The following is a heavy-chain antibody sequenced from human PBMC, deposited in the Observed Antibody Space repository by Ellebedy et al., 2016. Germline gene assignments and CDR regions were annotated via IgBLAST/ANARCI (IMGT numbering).Heavy chain of an antibody. CDR1: GFTFSSYA. V-gene: IGHV3-23*01. Sequence: GGSLRLXXAASGFTFSSYAMGWVRQAPGKGLEWVSAISGSSGSTFYGDSVKGRFTISTDNSKNTLYLQMNSPRAEDTAVYYCAKTARGYDFWSGYLFDYWGQGTLVTVSS. CDR3: AKTARGYDFWSGYLFDY. CDR2: ISGSSGST. D-gene: IGHD3-3*01. J-gene: IGHJ4*02.